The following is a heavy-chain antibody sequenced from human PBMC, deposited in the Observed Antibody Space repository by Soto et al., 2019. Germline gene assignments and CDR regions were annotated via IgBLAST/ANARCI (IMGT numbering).Heavy chain of an antibody. V-gene: IGHV3-15*01. CDR3: TGQQLVPGVDL. D-gene: IGHD6-13*01. Sequence: EVQLVESGGGLVKPGGSLRLSCAASGFTFSNAWMSWVRQAPGKGLEWVGRIKSKTDGGTTDYAAPVKGRFTISRDDSKNTLYLQMNSLKTEDTAGYYCTGQQLVPGVDLWGQGTMVTVSS. CDR2: IKSKTDGGTT. J-gene: IGHJ3*01. CDR1: GFTFSNAW.